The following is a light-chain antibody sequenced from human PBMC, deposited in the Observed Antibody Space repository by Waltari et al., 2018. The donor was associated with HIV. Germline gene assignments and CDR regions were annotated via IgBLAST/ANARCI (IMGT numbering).Light chain of an antibody. CDR3: VLYMGSGVCV. Sequence: TVVTQEQSFSVSPGGTVTLTCGLSSGSVSTNSYPSGYQLTPGQSPRPLFYSTITRASEVPDRFSGSILGNKVALTIMGAQADDESDYYCVLYMGSGVCVFGVGTTLTVL. J-gene: IGLJ3*02. CDR2: STI. V-gene: IGLV8-61*01. CDR1: SGSVSTNSY.